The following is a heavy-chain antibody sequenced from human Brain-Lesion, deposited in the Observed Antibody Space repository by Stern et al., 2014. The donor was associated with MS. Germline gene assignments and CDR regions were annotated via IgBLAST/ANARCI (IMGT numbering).Heavy chain of an antibody. D-gene: IGHD3-16*01. CDR2: ISYDGGDT. Sequence: QVQLVESGGGVIHPGGPLRLSCAASGFTFRQFDMHWVRQAPGQGLEWVACISYDGGDTYYADYVKDRFTISRDNSKNTLYLQMNSLRVEDTAVYHCAKDRQLGTYFFDYWGQGSLVTVSS. CDR3: AKDRQLGTYFFDY. CDR1: GFTFRQFD. V-gene: IGHV3-30*18. J-gene: IGHJ4*02.